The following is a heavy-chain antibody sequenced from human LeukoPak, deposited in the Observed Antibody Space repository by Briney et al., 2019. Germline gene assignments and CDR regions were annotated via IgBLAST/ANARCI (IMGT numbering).Heavy chain of an antibody. D-gene: IGHD3-10*01. CDR1: GNSFTSYW. V-gene: IGHV1-2*02. J-gene: IGHJ4*02. CDR2: INPNSGGT. Sequence: GESLKISCKGSGNSFTSYWIGWVRQAPGQGLEWMGWINPNSGGTNYAQKFQGRFTMTRDKSISTAYMELSRPRSDDTAVYYCARERYYTSGSVHNRIDYWGQGTLVTVSS. CDR3: ARERYYTSGSVHNRIDY.